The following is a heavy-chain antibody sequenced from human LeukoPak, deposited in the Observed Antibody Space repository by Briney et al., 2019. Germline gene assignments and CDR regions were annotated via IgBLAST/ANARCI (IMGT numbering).Heavy chain of an antibody. CDR3: ARDLATMTHFDY. D-gene: IGHD3-22*01. V-gene: IGHV4-34*01. J-gene: IGHJ4*02. CDR2: INHSGST. Sequence: SETLSLTCAVYGGSFSGYYWSWIRQPPGKGLEWIGEINHSGSTNYNPSLKSRVTISVDTSKNQFSLKLSPVTAADTAVYYCARDLATMTHFDYWGQGTLVTVSS. CDR1: GGSFSGYY.